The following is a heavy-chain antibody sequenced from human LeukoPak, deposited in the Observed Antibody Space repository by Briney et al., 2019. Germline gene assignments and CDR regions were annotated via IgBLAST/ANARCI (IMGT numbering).Heavy chain of an antibody. D-gene: IGHD1-7*01. Sequence: GGSLRLSCAASGFTFSSYAMHWVRQAPGKGLEWVSAISGSGGSTYYADSVKGRFTISRDNSKNTLYLQMNSLRAEDTAVYYCAKFTVAYNWNYGLDYWGQGTLVTVSS. V-gene: IGHV3-23*01. CDR2: ISGSGGST. CDR1: GFTFSSYA. CDR3: AKFTVAYNWNYGLDY. J-gene: IGHJ4*02.